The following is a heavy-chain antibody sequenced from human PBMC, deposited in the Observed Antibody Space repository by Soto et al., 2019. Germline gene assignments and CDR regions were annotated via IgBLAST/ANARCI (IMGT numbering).Heavy chain of an antibody. Sequence: ASVKGSCKASSYTFTNYGINWVRQAPGQGLEWMGWIGAYNGDTNYAQKLQGRVTMTTDTSTSTAYMELRSLRSDDTAVYYCAGDARYRDYGSGSYNWFDPWGQGTLVTVSS. CDR2: IGAYNGDT. D-gene: IGHD3-10*01. CDR3: AGDARYRDYGSGSYNWFDP. V-gene: IGHV1-18*01. J-gene: IGHJ5*02. CDR1: SYTFTNYG.